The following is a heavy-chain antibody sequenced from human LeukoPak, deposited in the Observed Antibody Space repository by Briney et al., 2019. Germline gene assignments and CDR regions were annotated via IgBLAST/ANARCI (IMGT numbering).Heavy chain of an antibody. CDR1: GYTFTSYY. Sequence: ASVKVSCKASGYTFTSYYMHWVRQAPGQGLEWMGIINPSGGSTSYAQKFQGRVTMTRNTSISTAYMELSSLRSEDTAVYYCARAGGGGTTDYWGQGTLVTVSS. V-gene: IGHV1-46*01. D-gene: IGHD1-7*01. J-gene: IGHJ4*02. CDR2: INPSGGST. CDR3: ARAGGGGTTDY.